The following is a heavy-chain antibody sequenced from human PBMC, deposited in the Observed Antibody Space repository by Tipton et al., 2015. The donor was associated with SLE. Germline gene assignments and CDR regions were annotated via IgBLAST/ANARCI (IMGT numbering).Heavy chain of an antibody. CDR3: AKDRIFGVVLGFDI. CDR1: GFTFDDYA. CDR2: ISWNSGSI. D-gene: IGHD3-3*01. Sequence: SLRLSCAASGFTFDDYAMHWVRQAPGKGLEWVSGISWNSGSIGYADSVKGRLTISRDNSKNTLYLQMNSLRAEDTAVYYCAKDRIFGVVLGFDIWGQGTMVTVSS. J-gene: IGHJ3*02. V-gene: IGHV3-9*01.